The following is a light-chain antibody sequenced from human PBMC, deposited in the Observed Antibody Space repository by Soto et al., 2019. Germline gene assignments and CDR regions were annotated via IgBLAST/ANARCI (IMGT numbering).Light chain of an antibody. CDR1: SSNIGAGYD. Sequence: QSVLTQPPSVSGARGQRVTISCTGSSSNIGAGYDVHWYQQLPGTAPKLLIYGNSNRPSGVPDRFSGSKSGTSASLAITGRQAEDEADYDCQSYDSSLSGPVVFGGGTKLTVL. V-gene: IGLV1-40*01. CDR2: GNS. CDR3: QSYDSSLSGPVV. J-gene: IGLJ2*01.